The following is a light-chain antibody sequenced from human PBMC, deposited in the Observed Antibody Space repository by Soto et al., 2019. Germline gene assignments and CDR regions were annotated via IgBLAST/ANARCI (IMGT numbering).Light chain of an antibody. Sequence: EIVLTQSPGTLSLSPGARATLSGRASQSVSSSYLAWYQHKPGQAPRLLIYGASSRATGIPDRFSGSGSGTDFTLTISRLEPEDFAVYYCQQYGSSGTFGQGTKVDIK. CDR2: GAS. CDR1: QSVSSSY. CDR3: QQYGSSGT. J-gene: IGKJ1*01. V-gene: IGKV3-20*01.